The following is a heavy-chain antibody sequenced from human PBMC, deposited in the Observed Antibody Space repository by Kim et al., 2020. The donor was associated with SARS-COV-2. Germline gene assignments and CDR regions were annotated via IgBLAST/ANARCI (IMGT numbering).Heavy chain of an antibody. V-gene: IGHV3-23*01. J-gene: IGHJ6*02. CDR3: ARDHNGSGSYSCGVDD. CDR1: GFTFSSYV. Sequence: GGSLRLSCVASGFTFSSYVMNWVRQAPGKGLEWVSVISNNGASTSYADSVKGRFTISRDNSKNILYLQMNSLRTEDTAVYYCARDHNGSGSYSCGVDDWGQGTPVSVSS. CDR2: ISNNGAST. D-gene: IGHD3-10*01.